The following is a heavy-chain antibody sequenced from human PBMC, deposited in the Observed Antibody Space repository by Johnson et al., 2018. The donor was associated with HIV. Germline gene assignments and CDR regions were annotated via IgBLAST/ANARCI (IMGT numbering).Heavy chain of an antibody. CDR1: GFTFSNYD. Sequence: MQLVESGGGLVQPGGSLRLSCAASGFTFSNYDFHWVRQATGKGLEWVSAIGTAGDTYYPGSVKGRFTISRENAKNSLYLQMNSLRAGDTAVYYCARDPNSRYYDILTGYYIYAFDIWGQGTMVTVSS. CDR3: ARDPNSRYYDILTGYYIYAFDI. J-gene: IGHJ3*02. D-gene: IGHD3-9*01. V-gene: IGHV3-13*01. CDR2: IGTAGDT.